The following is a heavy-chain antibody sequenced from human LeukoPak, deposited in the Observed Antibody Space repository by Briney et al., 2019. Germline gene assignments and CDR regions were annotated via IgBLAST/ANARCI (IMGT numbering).Heavy chain of an antibody. V-gene: IGHV1-18*01. Sequence: ASVKVSCEASGYTFTSYGISWVRQAPGQGLEWMGWISAYNGNTNYAQKLQGRVTMTTDTSTSTAYMELRSLRSDDTAVYYCARDLAAHYCSSTSCRTPNWFDPWGQGTLVTVSS. J-gene: IGHJ5*02. D-gene: IGHD2-2*01. CDR3: ARDLAAHYCSSTSCRTPNWFDP. CDR1: GYTFTSYG. CDR2: ISAYNGNT.